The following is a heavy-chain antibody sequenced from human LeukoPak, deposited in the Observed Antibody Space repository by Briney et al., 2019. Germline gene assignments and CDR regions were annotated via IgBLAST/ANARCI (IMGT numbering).Heavy chain of an antibody. CDR3: ARDRYCSGGSCYSAGFDP. CDR1: GYTFTSYY. V-gene: IGHV1-46*01. D-gene: IGHD2-15*01. CDR2: INPSGGST. J-gene: IGHJ5*02. Sequence: ASVKVSCKASGYTFTSYYMHWVRQAPGQGLEWMGIINPSGGSTSYAQKFQGRVTMTRNTSISTAYMELSSLRSEDTAVYYCARDRYCSGGSCYSAGFDPWGQGTLVTVSS.